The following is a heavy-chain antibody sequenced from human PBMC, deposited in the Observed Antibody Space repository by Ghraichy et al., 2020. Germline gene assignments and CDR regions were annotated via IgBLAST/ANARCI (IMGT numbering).Heavy chain of an antibody. J-gene: IGHJ3*02. CDR2: ISSRGRSI. Sequence: GALRLSCAASGFTFSTYAMNWVRQAPGKGLEWVSSISSRGRSIFYADSVRGRFTLSRDNAKSSLFLQMNSLRVEDTAVYYCAREGEAAAADLVEAFDIWGQGTMVTVSS. V-gene: IGHV3-21*06. CDR1: GFTFSTYA. CDR3: AREGEAAAADLVEAFDI. D-gene: IGHD6-13*01.